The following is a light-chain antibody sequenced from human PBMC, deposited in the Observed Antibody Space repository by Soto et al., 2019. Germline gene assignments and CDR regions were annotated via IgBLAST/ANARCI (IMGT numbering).Light chain of an antibody. CDR1: QNISSY. Sequence: DIQMTQSPSSLSASVGDRVTITCRASQNISSYLNWYQQKLGKAPKLLIYAASSLQSGVPSTFSGSGSGTDFTLTISSLQPEDFATYYCQQSYRTPRTFGQGTKVDIK. CDR2: AAS. CDR3: QQSYRTPRT. J-gene: IGKJ1*01. V-gene: IGKV1-39*01.